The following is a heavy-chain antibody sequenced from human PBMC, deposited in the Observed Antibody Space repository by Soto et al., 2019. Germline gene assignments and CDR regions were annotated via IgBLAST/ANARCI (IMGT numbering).Heavy chain of an antibody. CDR1: GGSFSGYY. V-gene: IGHV4-34*01. CDR2: INHSGST. D-gene: IGHD1-26*01. J-gene: IGHJ6*01. CDR3: ARRREPMWRTLYYYYGMDV. Sequence: SETLSRTCAVYGGSFSGYYWSWIRQPPGKGLEWIGEINHSGSTNYNPSLKSRVTISVDTSKNQFSLKLSSVTAADTAVYYCARRREPMWRTLYYYYGMDVWGQGNTVTVSS.